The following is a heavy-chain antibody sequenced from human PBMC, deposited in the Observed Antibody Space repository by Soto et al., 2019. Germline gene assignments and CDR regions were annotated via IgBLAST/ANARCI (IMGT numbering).Heavy chain of an antibody. CDR2: ISDSGGLT. CDR1: GFAFSSYP. CDR3: ARRAFGSSRAFDL. D-gene: IGHD6-6*01. V-gene: IGHV3-23*01. J-gene: IGHJ3*01. Sequence: VQLLESGGALVQPGGSLRLSCAASGFAFSSYPLSWVRQAPEKGLEWVSGISDSGGLTYNADSVKGRFTISRDNSKNTLYQQMNSLRAEDTAVYFCARRAFGSSRAFDLWGQGTVVTVSS.